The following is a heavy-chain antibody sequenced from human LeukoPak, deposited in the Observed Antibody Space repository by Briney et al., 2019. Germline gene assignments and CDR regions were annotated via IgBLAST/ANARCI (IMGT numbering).Heavy chain of an antibody. CDR3: ARDMGWLQYLGRFDY. CDR2: IYTSGST. CDR1: GGSISSGSYY. J-gene: IGHJ4*02. Sequence: SQTLSLTCTVSGGSISSGSYYWSWIRQPAGKGLEWIGRIYTSGSTNYNPSLKSRVTISVDTSKNQFSLKLSSVTAADTAVYYCARDMGWLQYLGRFDYWGQGTLVTVSS. D-gene: IGHD5-24*01. V-gene: IGHV4-61*02.